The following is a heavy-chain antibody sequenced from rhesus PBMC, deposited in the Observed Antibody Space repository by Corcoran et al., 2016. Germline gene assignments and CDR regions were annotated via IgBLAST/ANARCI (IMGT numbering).Heavy chain of an antibody. V-gene: IGHV4-106*01. Sequence: QVQLQESGPGLVKPSETLSLTCAVSGGSISDSYYWSWIRQPPGKGLEWIGYIDGSGGSTSYNPSLKSRVTISTDTSKNQFSLKLSSVTAADTAVYYCARMYSSWSYYWGQGVLVTVSS. CDR1: GGSISDSYY. D-gene: IGHD6-13*01. J-gene: IGHJ4*01. CDR2: IDGSGGST. CDR3: ARMYSSWSYY.